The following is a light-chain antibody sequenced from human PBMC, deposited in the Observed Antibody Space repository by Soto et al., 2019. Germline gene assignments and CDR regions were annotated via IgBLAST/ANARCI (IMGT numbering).Light chain of an antibody. CDR2: AAS. V-gene: IGKV1-39*01. CDR3: QQSYSTPLYT. Sequence: DIQMTQSPSSLSASVGDRVTITCRASQSISSYLNWYQQKPGKAPKLLIYAASSLQSGVPSRFSVSGSGTDFTLTISSLQPEDSATYCCQQSYSTPLYTFSPGTKLEIK. CDR1: QSISSY. J-gene: IGKJ2*01.